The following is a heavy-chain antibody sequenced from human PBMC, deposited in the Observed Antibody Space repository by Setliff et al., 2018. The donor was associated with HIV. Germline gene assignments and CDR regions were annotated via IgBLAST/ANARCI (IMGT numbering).Heavy chain of an antibody. CDR2: IVYSGTT. D-gene: IGHD5-12*01. Sequence: SETLSLTCTVSGGSIIINDYYWGWICQSPGKGLEWIGSIVYSGTTYYNVSLESRVTISVDTSKNQFSLKLSSVTAADTAVYYCVRSGYSGHFDVWGQGTMVTVSS. V-gene: IGHV4-39*01. J-gene: IGHJ3*01. CDR3: VRSGYSGHFDV. CDR1: GGSIIINDYY.